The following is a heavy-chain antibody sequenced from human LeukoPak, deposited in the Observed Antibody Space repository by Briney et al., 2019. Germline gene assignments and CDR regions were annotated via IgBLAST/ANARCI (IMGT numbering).Heavy chain of an antibody. D-gene: IGHD5-18*01. CDR3: AKDLSDPVMVIES. CDR2: SKNKGQSFLT. Sequence: GGSLRLSCAASGFIFSDHYMDWVRQAPGKGLEWVARSKNKGQSFLTEYAASVKGRFIILRDDSRNSVFLQMNSLRAEDTAVYYCAKDLSDPVMVIESWGQGTLVTVSS. J-gene: IGHJ4*02. CDR1: GFIFSDHY. V-gene: IGHV3-72*01.